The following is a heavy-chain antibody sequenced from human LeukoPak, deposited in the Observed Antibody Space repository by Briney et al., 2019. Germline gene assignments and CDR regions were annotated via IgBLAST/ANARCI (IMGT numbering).Heavy chain of an antibody. V-gene: IGHV3-21*01. Sequence: GGSLRLSCAASGFTFSSYSINWVRQAPGKGLEWVSSISSSSTYIYYADSVKGRLTISRDNAKKSLYLQMNSLRAEDTAVYYCARPHPRTVFGVFSYHYGMDVWGQGTTVTVSS. D-gene: IGHD3-3*01. J-gene: IGHJ6*02. CDR2: ISSSSTYI. CDR1: GFTFSSYS. CDR3: ARPHPRTVFGVFSYHYGMDV.